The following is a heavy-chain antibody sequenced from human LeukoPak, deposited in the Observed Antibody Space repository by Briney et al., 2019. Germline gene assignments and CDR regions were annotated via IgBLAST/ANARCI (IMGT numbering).Heavy chain of an antibody. J-gene: IGHJ4*02. CDR1: GFTVSSNY. CDR3: AAGGPFDY. CDR2: IDSGGKT. D-gene: IGHD4-23*01. Sequence: GGSLRLSCAVSGFTVSSNYMSWVRQAPGKGLEWVSVIDSGGKTDYADSGKGRFTISRDNSKNTLYLQMNSLRAEDTAVYYCAAGGPFDYWGQGTLATVSS. V-gene: IGHV3-53*01.